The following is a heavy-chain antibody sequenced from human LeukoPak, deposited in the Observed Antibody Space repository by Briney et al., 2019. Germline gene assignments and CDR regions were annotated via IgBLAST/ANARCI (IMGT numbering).Heavy chain of an antibody. D-gene: IGHD2-2*01. Sequence: ASVKVSCKAPGGTFSSYAISWVRQAPGQGLEWMGGIIPIFGTANYAQKFQGRVTITTDESTSTAYMELSSLRSEDTAVYYCARAQVVPAYYYMDVWGKGTTVTVSS. V-gene: IGHV1-69*05. CDR1: GGTFSSYA. CDR3: ARAQVVPAYYYMDV. CDR2: IIPIFGTA. J-gene: IGHJ6*03.